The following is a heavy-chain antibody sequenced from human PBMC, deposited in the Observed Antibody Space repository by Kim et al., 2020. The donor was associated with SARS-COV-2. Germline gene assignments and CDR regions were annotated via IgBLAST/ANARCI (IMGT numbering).Heavy chain of an antibody. J-gene: IGHJ3*02. D-gene: IGHD3-22*01. CDR3: ARLKSRITMIVGAFDI. Sequence: GESLKISCKGSGYSFTSYWIGWVRQMPGKGLEWMGIIYPGDSDTRYSPSFQGQVTISADKSISTAYLQWSSLKASDTAMYYCARLKSRITMIVGAFDIWGQGTMVTVSS. V-gene: IGHV5-51*01. CDR2: IYPGDSDT. CDR1: GYSFTSYW.